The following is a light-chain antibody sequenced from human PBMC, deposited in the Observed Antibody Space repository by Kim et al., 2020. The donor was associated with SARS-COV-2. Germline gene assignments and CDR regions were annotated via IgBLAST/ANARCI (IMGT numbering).Light chain of an antibody. V-gene: IGLV3-21*04. CDR3: PAWDRCSAHVV. J-gene: IGLJ2*01. CDR2: YDS. CDR1: NIGSKS. Sequence: SYELTQPPSVSVAPGKTARITCGGNNIGSKSVHWYQQKPGQAPVLVIYYDSDRPSGIPERFSGSNSGNTATLTLSRVEAGDEADYYCPAWDRCSAHVVFG.